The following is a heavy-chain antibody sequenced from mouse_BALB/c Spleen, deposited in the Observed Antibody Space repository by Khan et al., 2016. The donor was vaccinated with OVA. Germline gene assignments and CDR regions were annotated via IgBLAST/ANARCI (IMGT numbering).Heavy chain of an antibody. J-gene: IGHJ4*01. D-gene: IGHD4-1*01. V-gene: IGHV5-6-5*01. CDR2: INSGCST. Sequence: DVKLVESGGGLVKPGGSLKLSCAASGFTFSSYAVSWIRQTPEKRLEWVASINSGCSTYYPDSVKARFTISRDSVRNFLYLHMSSLRSGYTAMYYCTKLVDYWGQGTSVTVSS. CDR3: TKLVDY. CDR1: GFTFSSYA.